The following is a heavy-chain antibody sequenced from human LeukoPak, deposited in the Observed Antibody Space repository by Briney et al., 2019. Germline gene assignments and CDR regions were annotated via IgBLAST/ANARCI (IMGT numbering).Heavy chain of an antibody. CDR3: ARATTVHYVDY. J-gene: IGHJ4*02. CDR2: INHSGST. CDR1: GGSFSGYY. V-gene: IGHV4-34*01. Sequence: SETLSLTCAVYGGSFSGYYWSWIRQPPGKGLEWIGEINHSGSTNYNPSLKSRVTISVDTSKNQFSLKLSSVTAADTAVYYCARATTVHYVDYWGQGTLVTVSS. D-gene: IGHD4-4*01.